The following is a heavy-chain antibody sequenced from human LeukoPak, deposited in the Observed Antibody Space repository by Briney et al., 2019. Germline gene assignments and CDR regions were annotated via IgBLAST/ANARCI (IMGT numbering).Heavy chain of an antibody. CDR1: GYTFTSYY. CDR3: ARESGRITMIVVVSALDY. CDR2: INPSGGST. Sequence: ASVKVSCKASGYTFTSYYMHWVRQAPGQGLEWMGIINPSGGSTSYAQKFQGRVTMTRDTSTSTVYMELSSLRSEDTAVYYCARESGRITMIVVVSALDYWGQGTLVTVSS. D-gene: IGHD3-22*01. V-gene: IGHV1-46*01. J-gene: IGHJ4*02.